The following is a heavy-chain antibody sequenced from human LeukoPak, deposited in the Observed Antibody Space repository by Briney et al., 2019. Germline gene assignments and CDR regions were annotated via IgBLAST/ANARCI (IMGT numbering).Heavy chain of an antibody. CDR3: ASGILGDYYFDY. CDR2: IYYSGST. J-gene: IGHJ4*02. V-gene: IGHV4-59*08. D-gene: IGHD3-10*01. Sequence: SETLSLTCTVSGGSITSYYWSWIRQPPGKGLEWIGYIYYSGSTNYNPSLKSRVTISADTSKNQFSLKPSSVTAADTAVYYCASGILGDYYFDYWGQGTLVTVSS. CDR1: GGSITSYY.